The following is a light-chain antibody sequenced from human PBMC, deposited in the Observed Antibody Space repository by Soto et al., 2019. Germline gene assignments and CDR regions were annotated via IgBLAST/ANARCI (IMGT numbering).Light chain of an antibody. CDR1: SSNIGVNT. CDR3: AAWDDSLNGYV. V-gene: IGLV1-44*01. CDR2: TND. Sequence: QSVLTQPPSASGTPGQRVTISCSGSSSNIGVNTVNWYQQLPRAAPKLLIYTNDQRPSGVPDRFSASKSGTSASLAISGLQSEDEADYYCAAWDDSLNGYVFGTGTQLTVL. J-gene: IGLJ1*01.